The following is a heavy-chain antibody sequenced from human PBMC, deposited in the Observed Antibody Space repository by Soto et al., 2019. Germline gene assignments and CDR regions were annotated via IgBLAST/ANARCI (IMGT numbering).Heavy chain of an antibody. CDR1: GFTFSGYG. Sequence: GGSLRLSCAASGFTFSGYGMHWVRQAPGKGLEWVAVIWYDGSNKYYADSVKGRFTISRDNSKNTLYLQMNSLRAEDTAVYYCARDGLSRWYYGMDVWGQGTTVTVSS. CDR2: IWYDGSNK. CDR3: ARDGLSRWYYGMDV. D-gene: IGHD2-15*01. V-gene: IGHV3-33*01. J-gene: IGHJ6*02.